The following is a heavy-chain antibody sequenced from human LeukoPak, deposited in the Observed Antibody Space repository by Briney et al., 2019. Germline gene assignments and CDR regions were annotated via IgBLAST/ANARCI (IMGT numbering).Heavy chain of an antibody. CDR2: ITASGDST. V-gene: IGHV3-23*01. D-gene: IGHD2-15*01. Sequence: GGSLRLSCAASGFTFSNYVMIWVRQAPGKGLEWVSGITASGDSTYYGDSVKGRFTMSRDNSKNTVYLQMKSLRVDDTAVYYCARRDIVVVVSASDYWGQGTLVTVSS. CDR3: ARRDIVVVVSASDY. J-gene: IGHJ4*02. CDR1: GFTFSNYV.